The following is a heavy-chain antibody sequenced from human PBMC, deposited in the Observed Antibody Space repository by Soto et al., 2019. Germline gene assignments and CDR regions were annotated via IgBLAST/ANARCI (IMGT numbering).Heavy chain of an antibody. CDR2: VNHNGRG. V-gene: IGHV4-34*01. J-gene: IGHJ3*01. CDR1: GGSFSGYF. D-gene: IGHD6-19*01. CDR3: ARGGSSDWQVAFDF. Sequence: SETLSLTCAVYGGSFSGYFWNWIRQTPGKGLEWIGKVNHNGRGNYNPSLKSRVTISLDMSKNQISLKLTSVTAADTAVYYCARGGSSDWQVAFDFWGQGTMVTVSS.